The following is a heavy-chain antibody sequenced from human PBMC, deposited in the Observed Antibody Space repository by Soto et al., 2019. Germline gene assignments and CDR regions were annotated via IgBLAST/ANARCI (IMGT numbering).Heavy chain of an antibody. Sequence: PGGSLRLSCAASGFTFSSYWMHWVRQAPGKGLEWVSAISGSGGSTYYADSVKGRFTISRDNSKNTLYLQMNSLRAEDTAVYYCAKDSLSSHVTVPGSDYWGQGTLVTVSS. V-gene: IGHV3-23*01. CDR1: GFTFSSYW. CDR2: ISGSGGST. CDR3: AKDSLSSHVTVPGSDY. J-gene: IGHJ4*02. D-gene: IGHD6-19*01.